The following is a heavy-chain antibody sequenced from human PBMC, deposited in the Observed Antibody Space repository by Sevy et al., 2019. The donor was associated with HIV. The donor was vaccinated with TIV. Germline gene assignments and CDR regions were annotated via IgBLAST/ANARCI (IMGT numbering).Heavy chain of an antibody. Sequence: ASVKVSCKGSGYTFTSYGISWVRQAPGQGLEWMGWISAYNGNTNYAQKLQGRVTMTTDTSTSTAYMELRSLRSDDTAVYYCARGTPWELLGAPADYWGQGTLVTVSS. V-gene: IGHV1-18*04. CDR1: GYTFTSYG. D-gene: IGHD1-26*01. J-gene: IGHJ4*02. CDR3: ARGTPWELLGAPADY. CDR2: ISAYNGNT.